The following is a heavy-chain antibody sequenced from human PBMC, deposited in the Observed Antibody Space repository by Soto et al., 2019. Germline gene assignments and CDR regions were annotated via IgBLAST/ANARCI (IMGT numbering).Heavy chain of an antibody. Sequence: QVQLVQSGAEVQKPGASVKVSCKASGYTFISSGISWVRQAPGQGPEWMGWISTYNGDTNYAQKFQGRLTMTTETSTSTAYMDLRSLRSDDRAVYYCTRTVAGYFDSWGQGTLVTVSS. J-gene: IGHJ4*02. V-gene: IGHV1-18*01. CDR3: TRTVAGYFDS. D-gene: IGHD6-19*01. CDR2: ISTYNGDT. CDR1: GYTFISSG.